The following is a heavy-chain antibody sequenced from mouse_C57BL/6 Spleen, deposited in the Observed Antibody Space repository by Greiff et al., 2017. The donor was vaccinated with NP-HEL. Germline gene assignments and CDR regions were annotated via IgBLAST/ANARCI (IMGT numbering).Heavy chain of an antibody. J-gene: IGHJ3*01. CDR2: ISSGGDYI. CDR3: TRDKAGAFAY. Sequence: EVNVVESGEGLVKPGGSLKLSCAASGFTFSSYAMSWVRQTPEKRLEWVAYISSGGDYIYYADTVKGRFTISRDNARNTLYLQMSSLKSEDTAMYYCTRDKAGAFAYWGQGTLVTVSA. CDR1: GFTFSSYA. V-gene: IGHV5-9-1*02. D-gene: IGHD3-2*02.